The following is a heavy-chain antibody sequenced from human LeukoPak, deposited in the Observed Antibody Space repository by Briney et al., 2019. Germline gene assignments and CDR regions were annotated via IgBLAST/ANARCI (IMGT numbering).Heavy chain of an antibody. CDR1: GGSFSGYY. CDR3: AGYYYGSENYHNHPNFDY. V-gene: IGHV4-34*01. J-gene: IGHJ4*02. Sequence: PSETLSLTCAVFGGSFSGYYWTWIRQPPGKGLERIGEINHGGSTTYNPSLKSRVTISVDTSKNQCSLKLSSVTAADTAVYYCAGYYYGSENYHNHPNFDYWGQGTLVTVSS. CDR2: INHGGST. D-gene: IGHD3-10*01.